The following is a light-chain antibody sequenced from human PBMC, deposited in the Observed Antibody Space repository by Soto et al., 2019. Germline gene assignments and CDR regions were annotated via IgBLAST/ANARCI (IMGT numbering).Light chain of an antibody. J-gene: IGLJ1*01. CDR2: EVS. Sequence: QSALTQPPSASGSPGQSVTISCTGTSSDVGGCNYVSWYQQHPSKAPKLMIYEVSKRPSGVPDRFSGSKSGNTASLTVSGLQAEDEADYYCSSYAGTNAYVFGTGTKLTVL. CDR1: SSDVGGCNY. CDR3: SSYAGTNAYV. V-gene: IGLV2-8*01.